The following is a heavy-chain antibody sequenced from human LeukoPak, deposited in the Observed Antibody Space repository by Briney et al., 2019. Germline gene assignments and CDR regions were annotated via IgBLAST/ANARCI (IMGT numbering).Heavy chain of an antibody. V-gene: IGHV4-61*02. D-gene: IGHD6-13*01. CDR1: GGSISSGSYY. CDR2: IYTSGST. Sequence: PSETLSLTCTVSGGSISSGSYYWSWIRQPAGKGLEWIGRIYTSGSTNYNPSLKSRVTISVDTSKNQFSLKLSSVTAADTAVYYCARGPGSSNGMDVWGKGTTVTVSS. CDR3: ARGPGSSNGMDV. J-gene: IGHJ6*03.